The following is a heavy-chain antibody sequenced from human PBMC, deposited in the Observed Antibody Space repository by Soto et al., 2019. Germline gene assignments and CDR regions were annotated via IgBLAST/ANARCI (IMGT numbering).Heavy chain of an antibody. V-gene: IGHV3-11*05. Sequence: VWSLRLSCTASEFSFSNNYMSWIRQAPVKGLESLSYISGSSTDTSYADSVKGRFTISRDNAKNTLYLQMNSLRAEDTAVYYCSRGPRNLDYWGQGALVTAPQ. J-gene: IGHJ4*02. CDR2: ISGSSTDT. CDR3: SRGPRNLDY. CDR1: EFSFSNNY.